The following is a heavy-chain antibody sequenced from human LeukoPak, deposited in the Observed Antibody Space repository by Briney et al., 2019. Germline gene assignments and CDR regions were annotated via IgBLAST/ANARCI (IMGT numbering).Heavy chain of an antibody. CDR1: GFTFSSYW. Sequence: GGSLRLSCAASGFTFSSYWMSWVRQAPGKGLEWVANIKQDGSEKYYVDSVKGRFTISRDNAKNSLYLQMNSLRAEDTAVYYCARDSGGYGDPGDYWGQGTLVTVSS. CDR2: IKQDGSEK. V-gene: IGHV3-7*01. D-gene: IGHD4-17*01. J-gene: IGHJ4*02. CDR3: ARDSGGYGDPGDY.